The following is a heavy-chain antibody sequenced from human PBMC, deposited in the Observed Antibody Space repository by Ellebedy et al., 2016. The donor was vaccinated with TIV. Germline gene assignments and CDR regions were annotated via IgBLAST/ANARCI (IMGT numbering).Heavy chain of an antibody. J-gene: IGHJ4*02. Sequence: SVKVSXKASGGTFSSYAISWVRQAPGQGLEWMGGIIPIFGTANYAQKFQGRVTITADESTSTAYMELSSLRSEDTAVYYCASHSGGYYGAIDYWGQGTLVTVSS. D-gene: IGHD1-26*01. V-gene: IGHV1-69*13. CDR2: IIPIFGTA. CDR3: ASHSGGYYGAIDY. CDR1: GGTFSSYA.